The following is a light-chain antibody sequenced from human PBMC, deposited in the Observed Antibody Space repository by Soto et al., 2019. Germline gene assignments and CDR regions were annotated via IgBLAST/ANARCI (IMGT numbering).Light chain of an antibody. J-gene: IGLJ1*01. V-gene: IGLV2-11*01. Sequence: QSALTQPRSVSGSPGQSVSIFCTGTSSDVGGYNYVSWYQQHPGKAPKVMIYDVTKRPPGVPDRFSGSKSGNTASLTISGLQSEDEADYYCSSYAGRSTYVFGTGTKVTVL. CDR1: SSDVGGYNY. CDR2: DVT. CDR3: SSYAGRSTYV.